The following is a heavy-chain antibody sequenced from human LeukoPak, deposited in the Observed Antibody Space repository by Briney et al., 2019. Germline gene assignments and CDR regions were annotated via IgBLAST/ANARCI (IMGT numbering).Heavy chain of an antibody. D-gene: IGHD3-22*01. J-gene: IGHJ4*02. CDR1: GYTFTSYD. Sequence: EASVKVSCKASGYTFTSYDINWVRQATGQGLEWMGWMNPNSGNTGYAQKFQGRVTMTRNTSISTAYMELSSLRSEDTAVYYCARGLDSSGYFYVWGQGTLVTVSS. CDR2: MNPNSGNT. V-gene: IGHV1-8*01. CDR3: ARGLDSSGYFYV.